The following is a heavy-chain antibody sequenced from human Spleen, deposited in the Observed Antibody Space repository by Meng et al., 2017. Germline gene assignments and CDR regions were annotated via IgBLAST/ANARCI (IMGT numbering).Heavy chain of an antibody. CDR1: GGSFSDYS. J-gene: IGHJ4*02. Sequence: VELPQWGAGLLKPSETLSLPCVVSGGSFSDYSWSWIRQPPGKGLEWIGEINHSGSTNYNPSLESRATISVDTSQNNLSLKLSSVTAADSAVYYCARGPTTMAHDFDYWGQGTLVTVSS. CDR2: INHSGST. CDR3: ARGPTTMAHDFDY. V-gene: IGHV4-34*01. D-gene: IGHD4-11*01.